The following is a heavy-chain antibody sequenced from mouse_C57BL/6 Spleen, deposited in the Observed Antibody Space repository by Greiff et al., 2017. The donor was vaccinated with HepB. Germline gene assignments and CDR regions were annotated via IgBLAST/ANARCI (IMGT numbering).Heavy chain of an antibody. D-gene: IGHD1-1*01. Sequence: VQLQQSGPELVKPGASVKMSCKASGYTFTDYNMHWVKQSHGKSLEWIGYINPNNGGTSYNQKFKGKATLTVNKSSSTAYMELRSLTSEDSAVYYCARPIYYYGSLDYWGQGTTLTVSS. V-gene: IGHV1-22*01. CDR1: GYTFTDYN. J-gene: IGHJ2*01. CDR2: INPNNGGT. CDR3: ARPIYYYGSLDY.